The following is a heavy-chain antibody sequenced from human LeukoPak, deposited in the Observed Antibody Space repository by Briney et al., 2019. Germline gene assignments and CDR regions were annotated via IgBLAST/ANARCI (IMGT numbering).Heavy chain of an antibody. CDR3: AKDRGGSDFRGFGY. D-gene: IGHD1-26*01. CDR1: GFTFSSYG. J-gene: IGHJ4*02. V-gene: IGHV3-30*02. CDR2: IRYDGGNK. Sequence: GGSLRLSCAASGFTFSSYGMHWVRQAPGKGLEWVAFIRYDGGNKYYADSVKGRFTISRDNSKNTLYLQMNSLRAEDTAVYYCAKDRGGSDFRGFGYWGQGTLVTVSS.